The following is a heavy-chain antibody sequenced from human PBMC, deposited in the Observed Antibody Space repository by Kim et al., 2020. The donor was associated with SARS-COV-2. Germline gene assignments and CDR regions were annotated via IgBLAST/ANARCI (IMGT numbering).Heavy chain of an antibody. CDR3: ARDPLRAGAAASTHNWFDP. V-gene: IGHV1-69*13. CDR1: GGTFSSYA. J-gene: IGHJ5*02. D-gene: IGHD6-13*01. Sequence: SVKVSCKASGGTFSSYAISWVRQAPGQGLEWMGGIIPIFGTANYAQKFQGRVTITADESTSTAYMELSSLRSEDTAVYYCARDPLRAGAAASTHNWFDPWGQGTLVTVSS. CDR2: IIPIFGTA.